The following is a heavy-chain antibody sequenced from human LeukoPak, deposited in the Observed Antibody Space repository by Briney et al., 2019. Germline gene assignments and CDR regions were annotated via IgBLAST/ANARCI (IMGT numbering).Heavy chain of an antibody. D-gene: IGHD1-1*01. CDR1: GFTVSGDY. J-gene: IGHJ5*02. CDR3: ARGSTNYGNWFDP. V-gene: IGHV3-48*01. Sequence: GGSLRLSCAASGFTVSGDYMSWVRQAPGKGLEWVSYISSSSSTIYYADSVKGRFTISRDNAKNSLYLQMNSLRAEDTAVYYCARGSTNYGNWFDPWGQGTLVTVSS. CDR2: ISSSSSTI.